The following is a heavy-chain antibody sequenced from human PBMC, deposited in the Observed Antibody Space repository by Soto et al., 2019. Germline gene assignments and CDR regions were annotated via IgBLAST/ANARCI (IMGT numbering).Heavy chain of an antibody. CDR2: INHSGST. V-gene: IGHV4-34*01. J-gene: IGHJ6*02. Sequence: SETLSLTCAVYGGSFSGYYWSWIRQPPGKGLEWIGEINHSGSTNYNPSLKSRVTISVDTSKNQFSLKLSSVTAADTAVYYCARVPGSGSNYGMDVWGQGTTVTVSS. CDR3: ARVPGSGSNYGMDV. D-gene: IGHD3-22*01. CDR1: GGSFSGYY.